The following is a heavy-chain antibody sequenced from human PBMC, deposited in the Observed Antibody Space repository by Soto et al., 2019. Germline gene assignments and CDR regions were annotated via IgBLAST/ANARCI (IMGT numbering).Heavy chain of an antibody. D-gene: IGHD2-15*01. V-gene: IGHV4-39*07. CDR3: ATLPPRIVVVKTEIPT. CDR1: GGSISSGDYY. J-gene: IGHJ5*02. CDR2: IHYSRNT. Sequence: SETLSLTCTVSGGSISSGDYYWSWIRQPPGKGLEWISSIHYSRNTYNNPSLKSRVTISVDESKNQFSLELRAVTAADTAVYYCATLPPRIVVVKTEIPTWGQGTLVTVSS.